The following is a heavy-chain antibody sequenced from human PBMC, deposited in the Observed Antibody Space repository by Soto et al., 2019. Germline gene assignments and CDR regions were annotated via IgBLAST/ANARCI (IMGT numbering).Heavy chain of an antibody. D-gene: IGHD3-9*01. CDR2: IYYSGST. CDR1: GGSISSSSYY. CDR3: ARHVRYEEVDY. Sequence: SETLSLTCTVSGGSISSSSYYWGWIRQPPGKGLEWIGSIYYSGSTYYNPSLKSRVTISVDTSKNQFSLKLSSVTAADTAVYYCARHVRYEEVDYWGQGTLVTVSS. J-gene: IGHJ4*02. V-gene: IGHV4-39*01.